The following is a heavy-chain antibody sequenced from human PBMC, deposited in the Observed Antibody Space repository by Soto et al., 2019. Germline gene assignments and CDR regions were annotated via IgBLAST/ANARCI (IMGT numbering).Heavy chain of an antibody. CDR3: AKDNDRGVINYFDY. Sequence: PGGSLRLSCAASGFTFSTYAMAWVRPAPGKGLEWVSGVSASGLNTDYADPVKGRFYISRDNSKNTVSLQMNSLRAEDTAVYYCAKDNDRGVINYFDYWGQGTLVTVSS. D-gene: IGHD3-10*02. V-gene: IGHV3-23*01. CDR1: GFTFSTYA. CDR2: VSASGLNT. J-gene: IGHJ4*02.